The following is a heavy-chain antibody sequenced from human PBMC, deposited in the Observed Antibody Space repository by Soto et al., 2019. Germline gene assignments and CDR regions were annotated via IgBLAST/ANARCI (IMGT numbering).Heavy chain of an antibody. Sequence: DVQLLESGGGLVQPEGSLRLSCAASGFTFSSYAMDWVRQGPGKGLEWVAVVSIGGSTHYADSVRGRFTISRDNSKNTLSLQMNSLTAEDTAVYFCAKRRGAGGHFDYWGQGALVTVFS. V-gene: IGHV3-23*01. CDR3: AKRRGAGGHFDY. CDR1: GFTFSSYA. CDR2: VSIGGST. J-gene: IGHJ4*02. D-gene: IGHD2-15*01.